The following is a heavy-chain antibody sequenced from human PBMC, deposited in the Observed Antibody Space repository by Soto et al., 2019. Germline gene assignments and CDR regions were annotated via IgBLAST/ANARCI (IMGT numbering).Heavy chain of an antibody. CDR3: ASGGVSAASSLDY. CDR1: GGSISSGGYY. D-gene: IGHD2-2*01. Sequence: QVQLQESGPGLVKPSQTLSLTCTVSGGSISSGGYYWSWIRQHPGKGLEWIGYIYYSGSTYYNPSLTSRVTISVDTSKNQISLKLSSVTDADTAVYYCASGGVSAASSLDYWGQGTLVTVSS. CDR2: IYYSGST. V-gene: IGHV4-31*03. J-gene: IGHJ4*02.